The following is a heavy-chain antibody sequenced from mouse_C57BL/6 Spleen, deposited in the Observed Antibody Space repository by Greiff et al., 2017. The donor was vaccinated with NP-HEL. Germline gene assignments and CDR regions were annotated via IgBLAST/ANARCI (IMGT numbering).Heavy chain of an antibody. J-gene: IGHJ4*01. D-gene: IGHD2-1*01. CDR2: IWRGGST. CDR3: AKPPLYRDCYMDF. V-gene: IGHV2-5*01. CDR1: GFSLTSYG. Sequence: QVQLQQSGPGLVQPSQSLSITCTVSGFSLTSYGVHWVRQSPGKGLEWLGVIWRGGSTDYNAAFMSRLSITKDNSKSQVFFKMNRMQAADTAIFYCAKPPLYRDCYMDFWGQGTTVTVSS.